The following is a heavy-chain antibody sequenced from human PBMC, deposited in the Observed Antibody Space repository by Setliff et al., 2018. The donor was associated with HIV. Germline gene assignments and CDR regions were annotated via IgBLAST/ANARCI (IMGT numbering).Heavy chain of an antibody. CDR1: GYTFTSYG. J-gene: IGHJ4*02. CDR2: ISAYNGNT. CDR3: ARVGPWYYKSSGYLASWDY. Sequence: ASVKVSCKASGYTFTSYGISWVRQASGQGLEWMGWISAYNGNTDYAQELQGRITLTTDTSTSTAYMELSSLRSEDTAVYYCARVGPWYYKSSGYLASWDYWGQGTLVTVSS. D-gene: IGHD3-22*01. V-gene: IGHV1-18*01.